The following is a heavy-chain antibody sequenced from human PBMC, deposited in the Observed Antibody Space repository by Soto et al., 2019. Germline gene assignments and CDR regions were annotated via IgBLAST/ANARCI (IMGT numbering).Heavy chain of an antibody. CDR3: ARDVSPGSSSLYLDAFDI. J-gene: IGHJ3*02. Sequence: EVQLEESGGDLVQPGGSLRLSCAASGFTLSAYWMTWVRQAPGKGLEWVANINRDGSKKSYLDSVRGRFTISRDNVGNSLSLQMDSLSADDTALYYCARDVSPGSSSLYLDAFDIWGQGTMVTVSS. CDR1: GFTLSAYW. CDR2: INRDGSKK. V-gene: IGHV3-7*05. D-gene: IGHD6-13*01.